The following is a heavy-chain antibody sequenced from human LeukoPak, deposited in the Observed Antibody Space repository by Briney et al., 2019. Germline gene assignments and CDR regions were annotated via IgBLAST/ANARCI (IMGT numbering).Heavy chain of an antibody. CDR3: AREQSGTRGWYTVDY. D-gene: IGHD6-19*01. Sequence: LHAPGGEKVRIWGVRGNSKKKYYADSVRGRVTISRDNSKDTSYLQISSLRVEDTAVYYCAREQSGTRGWYTVDYWGQGTLVAVSS. V-gene: IGHV3-23*01. J-gene: IGHJ4*02. CDR2: VRGNSKKK.